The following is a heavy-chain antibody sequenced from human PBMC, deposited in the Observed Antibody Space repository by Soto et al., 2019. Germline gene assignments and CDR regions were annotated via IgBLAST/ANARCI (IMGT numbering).Heavy chain of an antibody. V-gene: IGHV4-31*03. CDR1: GGSISSGGYY. CDR2: IYYSGST. Sequence: PSETLSLTCTVSGGSISSGGYYWSWIRQHPGKGLEWIGYIYYSGSTYYNPSLKSRVTISVDTSKNQFSLKLSSVTAADTAVYYCARDHGAVAGIHFDYWGQGTLVTVSS. J-gene: IGHJ4*02. D-gene: IGHD6-19*01. CDR3: ARDHGAVAGIHFDY.